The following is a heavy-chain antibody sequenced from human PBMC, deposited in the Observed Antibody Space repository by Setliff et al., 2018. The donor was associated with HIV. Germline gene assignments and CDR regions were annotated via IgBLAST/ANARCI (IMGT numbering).Heavy chain of an antibody. D-gene: IGHD6-13*01. CDR2: IYYSGST. CDR3: ARGARLLAGYSDRWDYYYMGV. V-gene: IGHV4-39*02. Sequence: SETLSLTCTASGGSITTSTFYWGWIRQPPGKGLEWIGSIYYSGSTYYNPSLKSRLTITQHTSKNHFSLSLSSVTAADTAVYYCARGARLLAGYSDRWDYYYMGVWGKGTTVTVSS. J-gene: IGHJ6*03. CDR1: GGSITTSTFY.